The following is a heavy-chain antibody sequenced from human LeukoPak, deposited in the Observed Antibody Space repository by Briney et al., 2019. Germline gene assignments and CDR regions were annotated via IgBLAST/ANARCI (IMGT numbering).Heavy chain of an antibody. CDR2: ISYDGSNK. Sequence: GSLSLSCAASGFTFSSYGMHWVRQAPGKGLEWVAVISYDGSNKYYADSMKGRFTISRDNSKNTLYLQMNSLRAEDTAVYYCAKDGASSGYDLDYYYGMDVWGQGTTVTVSS. D-gene: IGHD5-12*01. CDR1: GFTFSSYG. J-gene: IGHJ6*02. V-gene: IGHV3-30*18. CDR3: AKDGASSGYDLDYYYGMDV.